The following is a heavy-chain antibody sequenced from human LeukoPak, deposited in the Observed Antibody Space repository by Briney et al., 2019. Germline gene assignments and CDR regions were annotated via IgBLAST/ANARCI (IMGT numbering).Heavy chain of an antibody. CDR1: GFTFSRHW. CDR2: IKQDASQ. D-gene: IGHD4-17*01. V-gene: IGHV3-7*01. CDR3: ARGPDFGDRLDYFDY. J-gene: IGHJ4*02. Sequence: PGGSLRLSCAAPGFTFSRHWMGWVRQAPGKGREWVANIKQDASQYYCDSVRGRSIISRDNAQNSLSLQMNSLRLEDTAVYYCARGPDFGDRLDYFDYWGQGTLVTVSS.